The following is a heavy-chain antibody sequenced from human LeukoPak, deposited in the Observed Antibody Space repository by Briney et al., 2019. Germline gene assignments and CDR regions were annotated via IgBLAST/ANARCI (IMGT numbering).Heavy chain of an antibody. CDR1: GYTFTSYD. D-gene: IGHD3-22*01. J-gene: IGHJ4*02. V-gene: IGHV1-8*01. Sequence: ASVKDSCKASGYTFTSYDINWVRQATGQGLEWMGWMNPNSGNTGYAQKFQGRVTMTRNTSISTAYMELSSLRSEDTAVYYCARGRYYYDSSGYYTPDYWGQGTLVTVSS. CDR3: ARGRYYYDSSGYYTPDY. CDR2: MNPNSGNT.